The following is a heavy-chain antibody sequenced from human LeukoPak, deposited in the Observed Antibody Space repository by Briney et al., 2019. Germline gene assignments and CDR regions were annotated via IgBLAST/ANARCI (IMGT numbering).Heavy chain of an antibody. J-gene: IGHJ4*02. CDR1: GFTFSSYG. CDR3: AKRTAYSDSSGYSVDY. D-gene: IGHD3-22*01. Sequence: GRSLRLSCAASGFTFSSYGMHWVRQAPGKGLEWVACIWYDGSNKYYADSVKGRFTISRDNSKNTLYLQMNSLRADDTAVYYCAKRTAYSDSSGYSVDYWGPGTLVTVSS. CDR2: IWYDGSNK. V-gene: IGHV3-33*06.